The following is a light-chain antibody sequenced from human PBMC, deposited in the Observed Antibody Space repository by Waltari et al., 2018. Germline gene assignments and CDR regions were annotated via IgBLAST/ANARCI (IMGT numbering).Light chain of an antibody. V-gene: IGLV8-61*01. CDR2: NAS. J-gene: IGLJ3*02. CDR3: LIYMGSGIWV. CDR1: SGSVSTTSY. Sequence: QTVVTQEPSLSVSPGGTVTLTCALSSGSVSTTSYASWSQQTPGQAPRNLVYNASARSSGVPDRFSGAILGNKAALTITGAQAEDDSDYYCLIYMGSGIWVFGGGTKLTVL.